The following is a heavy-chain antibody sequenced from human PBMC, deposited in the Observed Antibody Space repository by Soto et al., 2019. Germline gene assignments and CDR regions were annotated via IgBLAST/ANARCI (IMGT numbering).Heavy chain of an antibody. CDR3: ARAVQYYDASGYAN. V-gene: IGHV1-18*01. CDR2: SSVYNGNT. CDR1: GYSFATSG. J-gene: IGHJ4*02. Sequence: QVKLVQSGTEVKKPGASIKVSCKASGYSFATSGMSWVRQAPGQGLEWMGWSSVYNGNTNYDQNLKDRFTMTTATATITAYLGVRNLRSDDTAGYYCARAVQYYDASGYANWGQGTLVTVSS. D-gene: IGHD3-22*01.